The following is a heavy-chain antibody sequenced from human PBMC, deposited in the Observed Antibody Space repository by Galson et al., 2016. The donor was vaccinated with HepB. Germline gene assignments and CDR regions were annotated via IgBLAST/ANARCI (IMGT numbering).Heavy chain of an antibody. V-gene: IGHV4-59*02. D-gene: IGHD3-10*01. CDR3: ARSRTTSGWFGRAFDV. Sequence: TLSLTCSVSGGSVDDYYWHWIRQPPGKGLEWIGFVCYSGNIYYNPSLRSRVTISLDRSDNHVSLRLTSVAAADTAVYYCARSRTTSGWFGRAFDVWGQGTTVTVSS. J-gene: IGHJ3*01. CDR1: GGSVDDYY. CDR2: VCYSGNI.